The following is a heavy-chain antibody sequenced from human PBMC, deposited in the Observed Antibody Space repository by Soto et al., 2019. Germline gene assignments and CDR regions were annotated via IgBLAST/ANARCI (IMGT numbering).Heavy chain of an antibody. Sequence: GGSLRLSCTVSKFTFSDHYMGWFRQAPGKGLAWISYIRRRNNVTAKASSMNGRFTTTRDNALSTLCLQMNSLRPEDTAVEYCACDYSNGRFDYWGQGTLVTVSS. CDR1: KFTFSDHY. CDR2: IRRRNNVT. CDR3: ACDYSNGRFDY. J-gene: IGHJ4*02. D-gene: IGHD4-4*01. V-gene: IGHV3-11*03.